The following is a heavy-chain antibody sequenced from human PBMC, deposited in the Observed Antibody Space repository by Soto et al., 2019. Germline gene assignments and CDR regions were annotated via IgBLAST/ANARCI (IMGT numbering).Heavy chain of an antibody. CDR2: FSGSGGNI. V-gene: IGHV3-23*01. Sequence: PGGSLRLSCVASGFTFSTHAMSWDRQVPGKGLERASTFSGSGGNIYYGESGKGRFTSSRDDPKNTLYLDMNSLRVEGTVDYYCAKGPPWTVGPLAMDVWGQGTTVTVSS. CDR3: AKGPPWTVGPLAMDV. J-gene: IGHJ6*02. CDR1: GFTFSTHA. D-gene: IGHD4-4*01.